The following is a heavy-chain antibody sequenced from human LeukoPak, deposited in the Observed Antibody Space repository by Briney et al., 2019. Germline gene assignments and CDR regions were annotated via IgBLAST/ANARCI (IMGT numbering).Heavy chain of an antibody. J-gene: IGHJ6*03. V-gene: IGHV1-2*02. CDR2: INPNSGGT. CDR1: GYTFTGYY. Sequence: ASVKVSCKASGYTFTGYYMHWVRQAPGQGLEWVGWINPNSGGTNYAQKFQGRVTMTRDTSISTAYMELSRLRSDDTAVYYCARDRVVTPGYYYYYMDVWGKGTTVTVSS. D-gene: IGHD4-23*01. CDR3: ARDRVVTPGYYYYYMDV.